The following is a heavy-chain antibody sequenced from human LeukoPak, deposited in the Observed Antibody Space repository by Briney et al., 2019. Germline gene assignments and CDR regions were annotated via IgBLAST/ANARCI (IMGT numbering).Heavy chain of an antibody. CDR1: GDSLSSNSAA. V-gene: IGHV6-1*01. CDR3: ARDHLAAAALGMDV. CDR2: TYYRSKWYN. Sequence: SSQTLSLTCAISGDSLSSNSAAWNWIRQSPSRGLEWLGRTYYRSKWYNDYAVSVKSRITINPDTSKNQFSLQLNSVTPEDTAVYYCARDHLAAAALGMDVWGQGTTVTVSS. D-gene: IGHD6-13*01. J-gene: IGHJ6*02.